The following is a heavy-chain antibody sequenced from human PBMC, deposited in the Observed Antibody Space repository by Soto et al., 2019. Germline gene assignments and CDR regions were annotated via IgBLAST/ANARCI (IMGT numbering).Heavy chain of an antibody. J-gene: IGHJ1*01. CDR3: ARLGTRFYFQH. D-gene: IGHD1-1*01. CDR1: GDSISSPHW. Sequence: PSETLSLTCAVSGDSISSPHWWSWVRQPPGKGLEWIGEIYHSGTTNYNPSLKSRVTMSVDKSKNQLSLMLSSVTAADTAVYYCARLGTRFYFQHWGQGTLVTGSS. V-gene: IGHV4-4*02. CDR2: IYHSGTT.